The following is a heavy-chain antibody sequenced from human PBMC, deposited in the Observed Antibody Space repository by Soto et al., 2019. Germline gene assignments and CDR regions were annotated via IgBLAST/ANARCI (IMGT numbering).Heavy chain of an antibody. J-gene: IGHJ6*03. V-gene: IGHV1-18*01. CDR3: ARVASGYQDYCYYYYMDV. CDR2: ISAYNGNT. D-gene: IGHD3-22*01. CDR1: GYTFTSYG. Sequence: ASVKVSCKASGYTFTSYGISWVRQAPGQGLEWMGWISAYNGNTNYAQKLQGRVTMTTDTSTSTAYMELRSLRSDDTAVYYCARVASGYQDYCYYYYMDVWGKGTTVTVSS.